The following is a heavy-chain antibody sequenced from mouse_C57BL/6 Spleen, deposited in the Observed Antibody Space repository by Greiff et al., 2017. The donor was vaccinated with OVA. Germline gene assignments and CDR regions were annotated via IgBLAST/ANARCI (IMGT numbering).Heavy chain of an antibody. J-gene: IGHJ2*01. CDR3: ARSAGVITTVVDY. CDR1: GYTFTSYW. D-gene: IGHD1-1*01. V-gene: IGHV1-53*01. Sequence: QVQLQQPGTELVKPGASVKLSCKASGYTFTSYWMHWVKQRPGQGLEWIGNINPSNGGTNYNEKFKSKATLTVDKSSSTAYMQLSSLTSKDSAVSYCARSAGVITTVVDYWGQGTTLTVSS. CDR2: INPSNGGT.